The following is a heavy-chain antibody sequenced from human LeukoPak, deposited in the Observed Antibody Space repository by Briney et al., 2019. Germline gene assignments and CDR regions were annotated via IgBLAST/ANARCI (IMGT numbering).Heavy chain of an antibody. Sequence: GGSLRLSCAASGFTFSGYGMHWVRQAPGKGLEWVAVISYDGSKKYYADSVKGRFTISRGNSKNTLYLQMNSLRAEDTAVYYCARDNAVAGMKTNYYYGMDVWGQGTTVTVSS. CDR2: ISYDGSKK. J-gene: IGHJ6*02. CDR1: GFTFSGYG. V-gene: IGHV3-30*03. D-gene: IGHD6-19*01. CDR3: ARDNAVAGMKTNYYYGMDV.